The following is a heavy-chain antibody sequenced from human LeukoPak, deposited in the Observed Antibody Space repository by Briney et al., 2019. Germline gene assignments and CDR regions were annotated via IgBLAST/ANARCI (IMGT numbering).Heavy chain of an antibody. Sequence: ASVKVSCKASGGTFSNYAISWVRQAPGQGLEWMGRIIPFLDIADYAQKFQGRVTMTRDTSVSTAYMELSGLRSDDTAVYYCARGADFWSGYNDYWGQGTLVSVSS. V-gene: IGHV1-69*04. CDR3: ARGADFWSGYNDY. CDR1: GGTFSNYA. CDR2: IIPFLDIA. J-gene: IGHJ4*02. D-gene: IGHD3-3*01.